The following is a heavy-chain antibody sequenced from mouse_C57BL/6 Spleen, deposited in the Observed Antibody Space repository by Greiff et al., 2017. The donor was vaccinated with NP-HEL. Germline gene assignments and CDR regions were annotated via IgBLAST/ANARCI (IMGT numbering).Heavy chain of an antibody. D-gene: IGHD2-3*01. V-gene: IGHV3-6*01. CDR3: ARDEGYDAYWYFDV. Sequence: VQLQQSGPGLVKPSQSLSLTCSVTGYSITSGYYWNWIRQFPGNKLEWMGYISYDGSNNYNPSLKNRISITRDTSKNQFFLKLNSVTTEDTATYYCARDEGYDAYWYFDVWGTGTTVTVSS. J-gene: IGHJ1*03. CDR1: GYSITSGYY. CDR2: ISYDGSN.